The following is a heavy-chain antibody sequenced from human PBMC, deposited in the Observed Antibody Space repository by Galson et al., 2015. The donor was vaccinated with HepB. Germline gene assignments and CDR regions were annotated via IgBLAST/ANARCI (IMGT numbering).Heavy chain of an antibody. D-gene: IGHD5-12*01. J-gene: IGHJ3*02. CDR2: ISWNSGSI. Sequence: SLRLSCAASGFTFDDYAMHWVRQAPGKGLEWVSGISWNSGSIGYADSVKGRFTVSRDNAKNSLYLQMNSLRAEDTALYYCAKGLVATEGDAFDIWGQGTMVTVSS. CDR1: GFTFDDYA. CDR3: AKGLVATEGDAFDI. V-gene: IGHV3-9*01.